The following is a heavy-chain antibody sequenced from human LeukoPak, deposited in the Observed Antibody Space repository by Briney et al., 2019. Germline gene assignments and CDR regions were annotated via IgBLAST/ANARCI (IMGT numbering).Heavy chain of an antibody. CDR2: IYYSGST. CDR3: ARGSSSNGLDY. V-gene: IGHV4-39*01. D-gene: IGHD6-6*01. Sequence: SETLSLTCTVSGGSISSYYWGWIRQPPGKGLEWIGSIYYSGSTYYNPSLKSRVTISVDTSKNQFSLKLSSVTAADTAVYYCARGSSSNGLDYWGQGTLVTVSS. J-gene: IGHJ4*02. CDR1: GGSISSYY.